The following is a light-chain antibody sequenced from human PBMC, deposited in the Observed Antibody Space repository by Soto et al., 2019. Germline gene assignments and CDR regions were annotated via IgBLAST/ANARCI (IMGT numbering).Light chain of an antibody. V-gene: IGLV7-46*01. J-gene: IGLJ1*01. Sequence: QAVVTQEPSLTVSPGGTVTLTCGSSTGAVTSGHYTYWFQQKPGQAPRTLIYDTSNRHSWTPARFSGSLLGGRAALTLSGAQHDDEAEYYWLLANSAEKVFGTGTKLTVL. CDR1: TGAVTSGHY. CDR3: LLANSAEKV. CDR2: DTS.